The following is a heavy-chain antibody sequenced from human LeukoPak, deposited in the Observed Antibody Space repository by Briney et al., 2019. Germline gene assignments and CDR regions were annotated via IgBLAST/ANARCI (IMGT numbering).Heavy chain of an antibody. V-gene: IGHV4-39*07. CDR3: AGSYSSSWSWYFDL. J-gene: IGHJ2*01. Sequence: SETLSLTCTVSGGSTGSSSYYWGWIRQPPGKGLEWIGSIYFSGSTYYNPSLKSRVTISVDTSKNQFSLKLSSVTAADTAVYYCAGSYSSSWSWYFDLWGRGTLVTVSS. D-gene: IGHD6-13*01. CDR1: GGSTGSSSYY. CDR2: IYFSGST.